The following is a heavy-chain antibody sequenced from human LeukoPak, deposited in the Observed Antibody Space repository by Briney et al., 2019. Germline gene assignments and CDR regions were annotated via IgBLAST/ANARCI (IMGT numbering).Heavy chain of an antibody. J-gene: IGHJ4*02. D-gene: IGHD3-22*01. CDR3: ARIAYDSSGYYIWYLDY. V-gene: IGHV3-7*01. CDR2: TKQDGSET. CDR1: GFTYRNYW. Sequence: GGSLRLSCAASGFTYRNYWMSWVRQAPGKGLEWVANTKQDGSETYYVDSVKGRFTISRDNAKNSLHVQMNSLRADDTAVYYCARIAYDSSGYYIWYLDYWSQGTLVTVSS.